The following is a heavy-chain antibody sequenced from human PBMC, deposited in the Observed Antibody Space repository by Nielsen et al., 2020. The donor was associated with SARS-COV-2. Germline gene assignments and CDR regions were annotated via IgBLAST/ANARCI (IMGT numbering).Heavy chain of an antibody. CDR2: IDTNIGKP. V-gene: IGHV7-4-1*02. CDR3: ARGSNGYDTSGFDY. Sequence: ASVKVSCKASGYTFTTYAINWVRQAPGQGLEWMGWIDTNIGKPTPAQGFTGRFVFSLDTSVSTAYLQISSLRAEDTALYYCARGSNGYDTSGFDYWGQGTLATVSS. D-gene: IGHD3-22*01. J-gene: IGHJ4*02. CDR1: GYTFTTYA.